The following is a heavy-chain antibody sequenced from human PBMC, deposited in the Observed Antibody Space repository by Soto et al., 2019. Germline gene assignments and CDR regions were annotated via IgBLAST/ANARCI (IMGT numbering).Heavy chain of an antibody. CDR3: VRDTSLSIQLGFEX. J-gene: IGHJ3*01. V-gene: IGHV4-38-2*02. CDR2: IYHDGTT. D-gene: IGHD2-21*01. Sequence: TETLSLTCAVSGYPITNVYFWGWIRKPPGKGLEWIGSIYHDGTTNYTPSLKSRVIISVDTSKNQFSLEMRSLTAEDTAVYSCVRDTSLSIQLGFEXWGQGTKVTVS. CDR1: GYPITNVYF.